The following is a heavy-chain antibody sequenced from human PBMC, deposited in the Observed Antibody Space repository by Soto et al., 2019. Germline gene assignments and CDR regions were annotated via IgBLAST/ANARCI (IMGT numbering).Heavy chain of an antibody. CDR3: ARAAYYDILTGYYYGMDV. Sequence: QVQLVQSGAEVKKPGASVKVSCKASGYTFTSYDINWVRQATGQGLEWMGWMNPNSGNTGYAQKFLGRVTMTRNTSISTAYMELSSLRSEDTAVYYCARAAYYDILTGYYYGMDVWGQGTTVTVSS. D-gene: IGHD3-9*01. CDR2: MNPNSGNT. CDR1: GYTFTSYD. V-gene: IGHV1-8*01. J-gene: IGHJ6*02.